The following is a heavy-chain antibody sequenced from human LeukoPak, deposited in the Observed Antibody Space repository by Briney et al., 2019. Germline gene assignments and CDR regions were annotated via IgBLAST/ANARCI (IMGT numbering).Heavy chain of an antibody. D-gene: IGHD6-19*01. CDR2: IRYDGSNK. CDR3: AKVQDGSFWYEYFQH. CDR1: GFTFSSYG. J-gene: IGHJ1*01. V-gene: IGHV3-30*02. Sequence: GGSLRLSCAASGFTFSSYGMHWVRQAPGKGLEWVAFIRYDGSNKYYADSVKGRFTISRDNSKNTLYLQMNSLRAEDTAIYYCAKVQDGSFWYEYFQHWGQGTLVTVSS.